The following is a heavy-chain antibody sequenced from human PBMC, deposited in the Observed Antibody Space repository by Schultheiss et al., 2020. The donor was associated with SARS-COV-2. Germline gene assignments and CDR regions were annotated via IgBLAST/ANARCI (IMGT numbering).Heavy chain of an antibody. CDR3: ARLPYYYDSSGYYLAAAFDI. CDR1: GGSISSGGYY. J-gene: IGHJ3*02. CDR2: IYYSGST. Sequence: SETLSLACTVSGGSISSGGYYWSWIRQHPGKGLEWIGYIYYSGSTNYNPSLKSRVTISVDTSKNQFSLKLSSVTAADTAVYYCARLPYYYDSSGYYLAAAFDIWGQGTMVTVSS. D-gene: IGHD3-22*01. V-gene: IGHV4-61*08.